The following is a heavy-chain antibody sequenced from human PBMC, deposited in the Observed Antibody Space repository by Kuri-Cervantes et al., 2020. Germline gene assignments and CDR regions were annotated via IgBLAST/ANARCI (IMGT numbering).Heavy chain of an antibody. CDR3: ARGWSVGATFDY. V-gene: IGHV1-8*02. J-gene: IGHJ4*02. D-gene: IGHD1-26*01. CDR2: INAGNGNT. Sequence: ASVKVSCKASGGTFSSYAISWVRQAPGQGLEWMGWINAGNGNTKYSQKFQGRVTMTRNTSISTAYMDLSSLRPEDTAVYYCARGWSVGATFDYWGQGTLVTVSS. CDR1: GGTFSSYA.